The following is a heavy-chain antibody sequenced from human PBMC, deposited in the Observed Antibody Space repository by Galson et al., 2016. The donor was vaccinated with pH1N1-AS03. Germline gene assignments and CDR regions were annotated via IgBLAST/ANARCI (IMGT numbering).Heavy chain of an antibody. V-gene: IGHV1-2*04. CDR3: ARDPRGPCTTATCPTTYYFGMDV. Sequence: SVKVSCKASGYIFTGFYVHWVRQAPGQGLEWMGWINTDSGVTNYAQKFEAWFTMTRDTSVSTAYMELYGLKSDDTAVYYCARDPRGPCTTATCPTTYYFGMDVWGQGTTVIVSS. J-gene: IGHJ6*02. CDR2: INTDSGVT. D-gene: IGHD2-2*01. CDR1: GYIFTGFY.